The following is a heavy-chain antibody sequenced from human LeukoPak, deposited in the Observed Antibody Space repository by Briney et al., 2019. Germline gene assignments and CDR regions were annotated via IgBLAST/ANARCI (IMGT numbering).Heavy chain of an antibody. Sequence: PGGSLRLSCAASGFTFSSYGMHWVRQGPGKGLEWVAVISYDGSNKYYADSVKGRFTISRDNSKNTLYLQMNSLRAEDTAVYYCARDFRVAHWDWGQGTLVTVSS. J-gene: IGHJ4*02. D-gene: IGHD3-10*01. CDR1: GFTFSSYG. V-gene: IGHV3-30*03. CDR3: ARDFRVAHWD. CDR2: ISYDGSNK.